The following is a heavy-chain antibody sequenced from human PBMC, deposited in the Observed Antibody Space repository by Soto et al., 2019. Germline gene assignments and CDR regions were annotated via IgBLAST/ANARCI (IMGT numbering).Heavy chain of an antibody. D-gene: IGHD3-22*01. Sequence: QVQLQESGPGLVKPSQTLSLTCTVSGGSISSGDYFWSWIRQPPGKALEWIGYIYYSGTTSYNPTLKSRVTISVDTSKNPFSLKLSSVTAADTAVYYCARASSIVVRQYVQHWGQGTLVTVSS. CDR1: GGSISSGDYF. V-gene: IGHV4-30-4*01. CDR3: ARASSIVVRQYVQH. CDR2: IYYSGTT. J-gene: IGHJ1*01.